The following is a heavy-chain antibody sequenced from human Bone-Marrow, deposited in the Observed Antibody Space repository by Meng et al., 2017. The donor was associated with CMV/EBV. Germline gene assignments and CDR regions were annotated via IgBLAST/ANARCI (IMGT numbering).Heavy chain of an antibody. CDR1: GGSISSYY. CDR3: AMLEYSSSFYYYGMDV. Sequence: GSLRLSCTVSGGSISSYYWSWIRQPPGKGLEWIGYIYYSGSTNYNPSLKSRVTISVDTSKNQFSLKLSSVTAADTAVYYCAMLEYSSSFYYYGMDVWGQGTTVTVAS. V-gene: IGHV4-59*12. J-gene: IGHJ6*02. CDR2: IYYSGST. D-gene: IGHD6-6*01.